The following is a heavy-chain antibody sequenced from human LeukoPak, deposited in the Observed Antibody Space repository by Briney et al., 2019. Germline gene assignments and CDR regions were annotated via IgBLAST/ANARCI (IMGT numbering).Heavy chain of an antibody. Sequence: ASVKVSCKASGYTFTSYGISWVRQAPGQGLEWMGWISAYNGNTNYAQKLQGRVTMTTDTSTSTAYMELRSLRSDDTAVYYCVRVGIAAARDDAFDIWGQGTMVTVSS. V-gene: IGHV1-18*01. D-gene: IGHD6-13*01. CDR3: VRVGIAAARDDAFDI. CDR1: GYTFTSYG. CDR2: ISAYNGNT. J-gene: IGHJ3*02.